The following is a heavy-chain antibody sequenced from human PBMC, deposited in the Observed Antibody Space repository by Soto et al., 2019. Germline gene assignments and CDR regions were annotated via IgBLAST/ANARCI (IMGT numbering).Heavy chain of an antibody. J-gene: IGHJ5*02. CDR1: GYTFTSYD. V-gene: IGHV1-8*01. Sequence: QVQLVQSGAEVKKPGASVKVSCKASGYTFTSYDINWVRQATGQGLEXXXWMNPNSGNTGYAQKFQGRVTMTRNTSIXXAYXXXXXXXXXXXXXXXXXXXXXXXXXVYGNWFDPWGQGTLVTVSS. D-gene: IGHD2-8*01. CDR3: XXXXXXXXXVYGNWFDP. CDR2: MNPNSGNT.